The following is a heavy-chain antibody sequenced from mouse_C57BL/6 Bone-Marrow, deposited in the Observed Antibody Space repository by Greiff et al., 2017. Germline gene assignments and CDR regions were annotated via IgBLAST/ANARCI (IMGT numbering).Heavy chain of an antibody. J-gene: IGHJ2*01. Sequence: EVKLVESGGGLVQPGGSLSLSCAASGFTFTDYYMSWVRQPPGKALEWLGFIRNKANGYTTEYSASVKGRFTISRDNSQSILYLQMNALRAEDSATYYCARGYYYFDYGGQGTTLTVSA. CDR1: GFTFTDYY. CDR2: IRNKANGYTT. V-gene: IGHV7-3*01. CDR3: ARGYYYFDY. D-gene: IGHD2-3*01.